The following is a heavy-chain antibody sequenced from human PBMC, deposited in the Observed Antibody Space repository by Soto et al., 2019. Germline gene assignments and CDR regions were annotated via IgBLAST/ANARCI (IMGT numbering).Heavy chain of an antibody. CDR2: ISYDGNNK. D-gene: IGHD3-3*01. Sequence: QVQLVESGGGVVQPGRSLRLSCAASGFTFSSYGMHWVRQAPGKGLEWVAVISYDGNNKYYADSVKGRFTISRDNSKNTLYLQMNSLRAEDTAVYYCAKDHRKRITIFGVVTWGQGTLVTVSS. CDR3: AKDHRKRITIFGVVT. CDR1: GFTFSSYG. J-gene: IGHJ4*02. V-gene: IGHV3-30*18.